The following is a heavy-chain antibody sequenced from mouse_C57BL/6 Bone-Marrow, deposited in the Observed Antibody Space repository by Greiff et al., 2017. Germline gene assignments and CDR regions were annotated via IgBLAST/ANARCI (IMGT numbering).Heavy chain of an antibody. CDR2: IDPSDSYT. D-gene: IGHD1-1*01. J-gene: IGHJ3*01. CDR1: GYTFTSYW. V-gene: IGHV1-69*01. Sequence: QVQLKQPGAELVMPGASVKLSCKASGYTFTSYWMHWVKQRPGQGLEWIGEIDPSDSYTNYNQKFKGKSTLTVDKSSSTAYMQLSSLTSEDSAVYYCARGVTTVGTFAYWGQGTLVTVSA. CDR3: ARGVTTVGTFAY.